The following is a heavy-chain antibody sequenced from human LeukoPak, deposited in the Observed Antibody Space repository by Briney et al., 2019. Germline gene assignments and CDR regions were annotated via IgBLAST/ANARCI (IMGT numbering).Heavy chain of an antibody. D-gene: IGHD1-14*01. CDR3: ARVFPEYYYYYMDV. V-gene: IGHV4-34*01. Sequence: SETLSLTCAVYGGSFSGYYWSWIRQPPGKGLEWIGEINHSGSTNYNPSLKSRVTISVDTSKNQFSLKLSSVAAADTAVYYCARVFPEYYYYYMDVWGKGTTVTVSS. J-gene: IGHJ6*03. CDR1: GGSFSGYY. CDR2: INHSGST.